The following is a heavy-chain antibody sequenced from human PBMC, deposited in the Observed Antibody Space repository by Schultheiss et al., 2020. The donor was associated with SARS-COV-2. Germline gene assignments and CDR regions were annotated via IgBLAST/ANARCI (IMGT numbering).Heavy chain of an antibody. CDR1: GFTFSNYA. CDR3: AKVLYTALVTPDY. J-gene: IGHJ4*02. V-gene: IGHV3-23*01. D-gene: IGHD5-18*01. Sequence: GGSLRLSCAASGFTFSNYAMSWVRQAPGKGLEWVSAISDSGGNTYYADSVKGRFTISRDNSKNTLYLQMNSLRAEDTAVFYCAKVLYTALVTPDYWGQGTLVTVSS. CDR2: ISDSGGNT.